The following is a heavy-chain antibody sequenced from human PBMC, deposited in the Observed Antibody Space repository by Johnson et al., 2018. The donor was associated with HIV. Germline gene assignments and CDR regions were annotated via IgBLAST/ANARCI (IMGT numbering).Heavy chain of an antibody. Sequence: QVQLVESGGGVVQPGRSLRLSCAASGFTFRSYGMLWVRQAPGQGLEWVAVISYDGSNTYYADSVTGRFTISRDNSKNTLYLQMNSLRAEDTAVYYCASTGSGSDAAFDIWGQGTMVTVSS. D-gene: IGHD3-10*01. CDR2: ISYDGSNT. V-gene: IGHV3-30*03. CDR3: ASTGSGSDAAFDI. J-gene: IGHJ3*02. CDR1: GFTFRSYG.